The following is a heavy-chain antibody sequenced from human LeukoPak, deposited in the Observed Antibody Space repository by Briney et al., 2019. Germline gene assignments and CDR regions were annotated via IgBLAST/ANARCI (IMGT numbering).Heavy chain of an antibody. D-gene: IGHD3-22*01. Sequence: PGGSLRLSCEASGFTFSDYWMNWVRQAPGKGLEWVSVIYSGGSTYYADSVKGRFTISRDNSKNTLYLQMNSLRAEDTAVYYCASRDYYDSSGYYDAFDIWGQGTMVTVSS. J-gene: IGHJ3*02. CDR1: GFTFSDYW. V-gene: IGHV3-53*01. CDR3: ASRDYYDSSGYYDAFDI. CDR2: IYSGGST.